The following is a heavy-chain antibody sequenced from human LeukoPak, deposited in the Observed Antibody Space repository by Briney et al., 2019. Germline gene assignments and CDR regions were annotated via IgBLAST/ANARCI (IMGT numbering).Heavy chain of an antibody. D-gene: IGHD3-22*01. CDR2: IKSKTDGGTT. CDR1: GFTFSNAW. V-gene: IGHV3-15*07. CDR3: STTYYYDSSEGY. J-gene: IGHJ4*02. Sequence: GGSLRLSCAASGFTFSNAWMNWVRQAPGKGLEWVGRIKSKTDGGTTDYAAPVKGRFTISRDDSKNALYLQMNSLKTEDTAVYYCSTTYYYDSSEGYWGQGTLVTVSS.